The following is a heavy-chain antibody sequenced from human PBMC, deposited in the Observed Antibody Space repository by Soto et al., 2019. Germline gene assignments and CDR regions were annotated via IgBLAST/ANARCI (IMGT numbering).Heavy chain of an antibody. CDR3: ARGAGAASNWFDP. J-gene: IGHJ5*02. V-gene: IGHV1-18*01. Sequence: QVQLVQSGAEVKQPGASVQVSCTASGYTFTSYGISWVRQAPGQGLEWMGWISASNGTTNYAQKLQGRVTMTTDTSTSTAYMELRSLRSDDTAVYYWARGAGAASNWFDPWGQGTLVSVSS. D-gene: IGHD6-13*01. CDR1: GYTFTSYG. CDR2: ISASNGTT.